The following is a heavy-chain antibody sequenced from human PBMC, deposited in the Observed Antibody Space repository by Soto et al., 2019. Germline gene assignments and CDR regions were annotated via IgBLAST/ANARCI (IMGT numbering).Heavy chain of an antibody. CDR1: GFTFSSYW. Sequence: GGSLRLSCAASGFTFSSYWMSWVRQAPGKGLEWVANIKQDGSEKYYVDSVKDRFTISRDNAKNSLYLQMNSLRAEDTAVYYCASQGRLPDAFDMWGQGTMVTVSS. D-gene: IGHD6-25*01. V-gene: IGHV3-7*01. CDR2: IKQDGSEK. J-gene: IGHJ3*02. CDR3: ASQGRLPDAFDM.